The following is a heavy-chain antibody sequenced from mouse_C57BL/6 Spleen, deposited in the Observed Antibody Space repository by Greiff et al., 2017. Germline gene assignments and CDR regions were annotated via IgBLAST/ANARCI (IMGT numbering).Heavy chain of an antibody. CDR2: IYPRSGNT. CDR3: ARRGLGYWYFEV. V-gene: IGHV1-81*01. D-gene: IGHD4-1*01. J-gene: IGHJ1*03. CDR1: GYTFTSYG. Sequence: QVQLQQSGAELARPGASVKLSCKASGYTFTSYGISWVKQRTGQGLEWIGEIYPRSGNTYYNEKFKGKATLTADKSSSTAYMGLRSLTSEDSAVYFCARRGLGYWYFEVWGTGTTVTVSS.